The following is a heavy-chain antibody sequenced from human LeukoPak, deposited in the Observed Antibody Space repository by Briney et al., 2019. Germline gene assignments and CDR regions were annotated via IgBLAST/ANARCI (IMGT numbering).Heavy chain of an antibody. CDR2: LYASGST. J-gene: IGHJ4*02. V-gene: IGHV4-4*07. Sequence: SETLSLTCTVSGGSISNYYWSWTRQPAGQGLEYIGRLYASGSTDYSPSLRSQLTMSLDTSKNQFSLKLTSVTAADTAIYYCARDGAATFSDYWGQGALVTVSS. CDR3: ARDGAATFSDY. CDR1: GGSISNYY. D-gene: IGHD1-26*01.